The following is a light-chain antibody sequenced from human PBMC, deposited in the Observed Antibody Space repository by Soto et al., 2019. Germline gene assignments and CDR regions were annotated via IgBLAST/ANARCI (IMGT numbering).Light chain of an antibody. CDR2: GAS. Sequence: EIALTQSAGTLYLSPRERATLSCRASQSVSSSYLAWYQQKPGQAPRLLIYGASSRATGIPDRFSGSGSGTDFTLTISRLEPEDLAVYYCQQYGSSLLFSFGPGTKVDIK. CDR3: QQYGSSLLFS. V-gene: IGKV3-20*01. J-gene: IGKJ3*01. CDR1: QSVSSSY.